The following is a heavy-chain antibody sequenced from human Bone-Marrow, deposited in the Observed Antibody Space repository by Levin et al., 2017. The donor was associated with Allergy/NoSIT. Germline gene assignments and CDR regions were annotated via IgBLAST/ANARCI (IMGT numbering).Heavy chain of an antibody. Sequence: SCVASGFTFRDYGMYWVRQAPGKGPEWVTVIWNDGSNKYYEDSVEGRFTISRDNSKNTLYLQMNSLRAEDTAVYYCARFWSGYPLGAFDMWGQGTMVIVSS. CDR3: ARFWSGYPLGAFDM. V-gene: IGHV3-33*03. CDR1: GFTFRDYG. J-gene: IGHJ3*02. CDR2: IWNDGSNK. D-gene: IGHD3-3*01.